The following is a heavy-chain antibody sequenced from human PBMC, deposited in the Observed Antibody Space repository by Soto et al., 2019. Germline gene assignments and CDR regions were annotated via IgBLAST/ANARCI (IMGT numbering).Heavy chain of an antibody. CDR3: AREGVQHGSGPYYYYGMDV. V-gene: IGHV3-21*01. CDR1: GFTFSSYS. D-gene: IGHD3-10*01. CDR2: ISSSSGYI. Sequence: EVQLVESGGGLVKPGGSLRLSCAASGFTFSSYSMNWVRQAPGKGLEWVSSISSSSGYIYYADSVKGRFTISRDNAKNSLYLQMNSLRAEDTAVYYCAREGVQHGSGPYYYYGMDVWGQGTTVTVSS. J-gene: IGHJ6*02.